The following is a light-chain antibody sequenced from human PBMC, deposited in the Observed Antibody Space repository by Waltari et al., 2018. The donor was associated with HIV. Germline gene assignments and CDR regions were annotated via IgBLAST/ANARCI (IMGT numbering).Light chain of an antibody. J-gene: IGLJ3*02. Sequence: QSVLTQPPSVSGTPGQNVTIPCSGSSSNIGSNIVNWYQQLPGAAPTLLIYSNDQRPSGVPDRFSGSKSGTSASLAISGLQSADEADYYCAAWDDSLNGMFGGGTRLTVL. CDR2: SND. CDR1: SSNIGSNI. CDR3: AAWDDSLNGM. V-gene: IGLV1-44*01.